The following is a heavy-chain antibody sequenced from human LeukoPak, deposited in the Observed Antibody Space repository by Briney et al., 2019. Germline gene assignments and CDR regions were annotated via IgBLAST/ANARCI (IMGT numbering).Heavy chain of an antibody. Sequence: GGSLRLSCAASGFTFSSYGMHWVRQAPGKGLEWVAFIRYDGSNKYYADSVKGRFTISRDNSKNTLYLQMNSLRAEDTAVYYCARGKGGYSQVLFYYYGMDVWGQGTTVTVSS. V-gene: IGHV3-30*02. J-gene: IGHJ6*02. D-gene: IGHD3-10*01. CDR1: GFTFSSYG. CDR2: IRYDGSNK. CDR3: ARGKGGYSQVLFYYYGMDV.